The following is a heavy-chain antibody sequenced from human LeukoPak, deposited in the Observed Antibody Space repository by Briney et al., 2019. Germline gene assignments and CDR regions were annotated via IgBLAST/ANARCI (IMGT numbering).Heavy chain of an antibody. Sequence: KPSETLSLTCAVYGGSFSGYYWSWIRQPPGKGLEWIGEINHSGSTNYNPSLKSRVTISVDTSKNQFSLKLSSVTAADTAVYYCARRRSYYYGSGSYSPISYWGQGTLVTVSS. V-gene: IGHV4-34*01. D-gene: IGHD3-10*01. CDR1: GGSFSGYY. CDR3: ARRRSYYYGSGSYSPISY. J-gene: IGHJ4*02. CDR2: INHSGST.